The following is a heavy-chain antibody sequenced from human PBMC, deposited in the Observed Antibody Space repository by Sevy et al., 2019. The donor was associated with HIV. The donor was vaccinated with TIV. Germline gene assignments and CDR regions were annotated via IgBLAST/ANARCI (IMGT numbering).Heavy chain of an antibody. J-gene: IGHJ6*02. V-gene: IGHV1-24*01. CDR1: GYTLTELS. Sequence: ASVKVSCKVSGYTLTELSMHWVRQAPGKGLEWMGGFDLEDGETIYAQKFQGRVTMTEETSTDTAYMELSSLRSEDTAVYYCATRGIAAAGTNYYYGMDVWGQRTTVTVSS. CDR3: ATRGIAAAGTNYYYGMDV. CDR2: FDLEDGET. D-gene: IGHD6-13*01.